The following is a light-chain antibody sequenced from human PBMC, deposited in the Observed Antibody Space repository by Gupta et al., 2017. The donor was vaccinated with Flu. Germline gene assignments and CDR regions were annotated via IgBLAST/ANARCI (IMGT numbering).Light chain of an antibody. CDR2: GAS. J-gene: IGKJ1*01. Sequence: RATLSCRASQSISSSFLAWYQQKPGQAPRLLIYGASRRATGIPDRFSGSGSGTDFTLTISRLEPEDFAVYYCQQSGSSPWTFGQGTKVEVK. V-gene: IGKV3-20*01. CDR1: QSISSSF. CDR3: QQSGSSPWT.